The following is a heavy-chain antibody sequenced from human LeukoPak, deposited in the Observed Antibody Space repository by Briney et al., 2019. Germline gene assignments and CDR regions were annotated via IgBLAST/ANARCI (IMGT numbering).Heavy chain of an antibody. Sequence: SETLSLTCTVSGGSISSYYWSWIRQPPGKGLEWIWYIYTSGSTNYNPSLKSRVTISVDTSKNQFSLKLSSVTAADTAVYYCARRTGYYYGSGSYPNYYMDVWGKGTTVTVSS. CDR2: IYTSGST. CDR3: ARRTGYYYGSGSYPNYYMDV. V-gene: IGHV4-4*09. CDR1: GGSISSYY. J-gene: IGHJ6*03. D-gene: IGHD3-10*01.